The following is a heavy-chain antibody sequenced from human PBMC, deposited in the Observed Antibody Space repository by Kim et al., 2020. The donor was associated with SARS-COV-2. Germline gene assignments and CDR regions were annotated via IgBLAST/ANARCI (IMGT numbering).Heavy chain of an antibody. Sequence: SETLSLTCTVSGGSISSYYWSWIRQPPGKGLEWIGYIYYSGSTNYNPSLKSRVTISVETSKNQFSLKLSSVTAADTAVYYCARVGVGTYSSGWYFDFWGQGTLVTVSS. CDR1: GGSISSYY. D-gene: IGHD6-19*01. CDR2: IYYSGST. V-gene: IGHV4-59*13. J-gene: IGHJ4*02. CDR3: ARVGVGTYSSGWYFDF.